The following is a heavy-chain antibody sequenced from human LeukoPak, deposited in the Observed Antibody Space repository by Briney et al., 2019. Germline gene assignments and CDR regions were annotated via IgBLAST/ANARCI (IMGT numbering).Heavy chain of an antibody. Sequence: ASVKVSCKASGYSFTAYGISWVRQAPGQGLEWMGWITPYNGNTKYAQKFLDRVTLTTDTSTSTIYMEVRSLTSDDAALYYCTRDSGSWEPYMDVWGQGTTITVSS. CDR1: GYSFTAYG. CDR2: ITPYNGNT. V-gene: IGHV1-18*01. D-gene: IGHD1-26*01. CDR3: TRDSGSWEPYMDV. J-gene: IGHJ6*03.